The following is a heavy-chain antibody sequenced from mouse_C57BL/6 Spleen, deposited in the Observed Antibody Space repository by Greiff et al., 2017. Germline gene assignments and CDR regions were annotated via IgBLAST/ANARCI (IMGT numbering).Heavy chain of an antibody. CDR2: INPNNGGT. J-gene: IGHJ4*01. CDR3: ARSDGYRNYAMDY. D-gene: IGHD2-3*01. Sequence: EVQLQQSGPELVKPGASVKISCKASGYTFTDYYMNWVKQSHGKSLEWIGDINPNNGGTSYNQKFKGKATLTVDKSSSTAYMELRSLTSEDSAVYYCARSDGYRNYAMDYWGQGTSVTVSS. V-gene: IGHV1-26*01. CDR1: GYTFTDYY.